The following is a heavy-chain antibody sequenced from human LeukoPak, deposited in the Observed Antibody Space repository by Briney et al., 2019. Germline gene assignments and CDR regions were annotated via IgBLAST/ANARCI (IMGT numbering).Heavy chain of an antibody. CDR1: GFTFSNAW. V-gene: IGHV3-15*01. Sequence: PGGSLRLSCAASGFTFSNAWMSWVRQAPGKGLEWVGRIKSKTDGGTTDYAAPVKGRFTISSDDSKNTVYLQMNSLKTEDTALYYCVTRVKSTGDYWGQGTLVTVSS. CDR2: IKSKTDGGTT. CDR3: VTRVKSTGDY. D-gene: IGHD1-1*01. J-gene: IGHJ4*02.